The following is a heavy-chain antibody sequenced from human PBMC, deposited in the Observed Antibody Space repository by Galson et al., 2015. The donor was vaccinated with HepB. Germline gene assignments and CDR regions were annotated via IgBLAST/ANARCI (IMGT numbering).Heavy chain of an antibody. J-gene: IGHJ4*02. V-gene: IGHV1-2*02. D-gene: IGHD3-22*01. CDR2: INPNSGGT. CDR1: GYTFTGYY. CDR3: ARDLYDSSGYPILELDY. Sequence: SVKVSCKASGYTFTGYYMHWVRQAPGQGLEWMGWINPNSGGTNYAQKFQGRVTMTRDTSISTAYMELSRLRSDDTAVYYCARDLYDSSGYPILELDYWGQGTLVTVSS.